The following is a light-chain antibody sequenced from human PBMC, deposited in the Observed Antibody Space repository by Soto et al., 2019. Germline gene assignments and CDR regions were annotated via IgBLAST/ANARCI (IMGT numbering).Light chain of an antibody. CDR3: KQYGSSPPIT. CDR1: QSVSSSY. CDR2: GAS. V-gene: IGKV3-20*01. Sequence: EIVLTQSPGTLSLSPGERATLSCRASQSVSSSYLAWYQQKPGQAPRLLIYGASSRATGIPDRFSGSGSGKDFTLTISRLEPEDFAVSYCKQYGSSPPITFGQGTRLEIK. J-gene: IGKJ5*01.